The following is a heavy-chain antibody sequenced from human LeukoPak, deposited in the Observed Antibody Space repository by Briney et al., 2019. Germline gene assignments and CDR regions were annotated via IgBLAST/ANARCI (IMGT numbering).Heavy chain of an antibody. J-gene: IGHJ5*02. CDR3: ARQGIFGVVRQLNNWFDP. CDR1: GGSITSSSYY. CDR2: IYYSGST. Sequence: SETLSLTCTVSGGSITSSSYYWGWIRQPPGKGPEWIGSIYYSGSTNYNPSLKSRVTISLDTSKNQFSLKLSSVTAADTAVYYCARQGIFGVVRQLNNWFDPWGQGTLVTVSS. D-gene: IGHD3-3*01. V-gene: IGHV4-39*01.